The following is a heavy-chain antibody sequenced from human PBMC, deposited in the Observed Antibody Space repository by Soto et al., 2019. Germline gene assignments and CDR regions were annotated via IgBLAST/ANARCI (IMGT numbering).Heavy chain of an antibody. CDR1: GGSMRISTDY. CDR3: ARRERYYSFPGWFDP. J-gene: IGHJ5*02. V-gene: IGHV4-39*01. Sequence: PSCTPYLSSSVSGGSMRISTDYGGLIRQPPGKGLEWIGTVYYNEDTYYNPSLKSRVTITVDTAKNQFSLNLRSVTAADTAMYFCARRERYYSFPGWFDPWGPGTLVTVSS. D-gene: IGHD2-15*01. CDR2: VYYNEDT.